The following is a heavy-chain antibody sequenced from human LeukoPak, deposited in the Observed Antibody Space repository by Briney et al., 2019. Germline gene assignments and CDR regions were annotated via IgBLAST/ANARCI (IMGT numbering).Heavy chain of an antibody. V-gene: IGHV3-21*04. J-gene: IGHJ4*02. Sequence: AGGSLRLSCAASRFTFSTYSMNWVRQAPGKGLEWVSSIDSTSTNIYYADSVKGRFTISRDNAKNSLYLQMDSLRAEDTAVYYCARDSLVGSTTPVFDYWGQGTLVTVSS. D-gene: IGHD1-26*01. CDR3: ARDSLVGSTTPVFDY. CDR2: IDSTSTNI. CDR1: RFTFSTYS.